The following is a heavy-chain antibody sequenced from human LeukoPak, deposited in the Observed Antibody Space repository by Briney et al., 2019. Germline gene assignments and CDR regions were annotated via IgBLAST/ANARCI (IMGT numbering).Heavy chain of an antibody. CDR1: GFTLSDYS. J-gene: IGHJ4*02. Sequence: GGPLRLSCAASGFTLSDYSMNWVRQAPGKGLEWVTYISSSSNTIHYADSVKGRFTISRDNAKNSLYLQMNSLRAGDTAVYYCARDRTGSLRSGYSDSFLHWGQGTRVTVYS. CDR3: ARDRTGSLRSGYSDSFLH. V-gene: IGHV3-48*01. D-gene: IGHD3-3*01. CDR2: ISSSSNTI.